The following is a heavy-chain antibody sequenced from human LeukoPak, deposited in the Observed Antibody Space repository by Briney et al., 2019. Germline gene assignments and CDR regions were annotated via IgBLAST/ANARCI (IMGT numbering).Heavy chain of an antibody. Sequence: ASVKVSCKASGYTFTSYAMHWVRQAPGQRLEWMGWINAGNGNTKYSQKFQGRVTITRDTSASTAYMELSNLRSEDTAVYYCARSLNRYSSSSGTFDYWGQGTLVTVSS. CDR1: GYTFTSYA. D-gene: IGHD6-6*01. CDR3: ARSLNRYSSSSGTFDY. J-gene: IGHJ4*02. CDR2: INAGNGNT. V-gene: IGHV1-3*01.